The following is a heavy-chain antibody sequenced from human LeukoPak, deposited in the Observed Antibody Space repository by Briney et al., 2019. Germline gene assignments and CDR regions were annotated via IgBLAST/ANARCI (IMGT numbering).Heavy chain of an antibody. CDR1: GYTFTGYY. CDR3: AREFLSSWYGMDV. V-gene: IGHV1-2*02. Sequence: ASVKVSCKASGYTFTGYYMHWVRQAPGQGLEWMGWINPNSGGTNYAQKFQGRVTMTRDTSISTAYMELSRLRSDETAVYYCAREFLSSWYGMDVWGQGTTVTVSS. D-gene: IGHD6-13*01. J-gene: IGHJ6*02. CDR2: INPNSGGT.